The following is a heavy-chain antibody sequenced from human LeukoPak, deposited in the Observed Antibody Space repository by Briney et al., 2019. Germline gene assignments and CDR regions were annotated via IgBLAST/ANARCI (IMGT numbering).Heavy chain of an antibody. CDR1: GFSLSTSGVG. Sequence: SGPTLVKPTQTLTLICTFSGFSLSTSGVGVGWIRQPPGKALEWLALIYWDDDKRYSPSLKSRLTITKDTSKNQVVLTMTNMDPVDTATYYCAHVDKETGVDWFDPWGQGTLVTVSS. J-gene: IGHJ5*02. CDR2: IYWDDDK. D-gene: IGHD2-15*01. V-gene: IGHV2-5*02. CDR3: AHVDKETGVDWFDP.